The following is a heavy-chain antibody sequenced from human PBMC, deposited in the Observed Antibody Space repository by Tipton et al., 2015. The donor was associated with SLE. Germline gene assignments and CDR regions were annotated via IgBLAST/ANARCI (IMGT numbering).Heavy chain of an antibody. CDR3: GRRRYCSDGRCRYFDL. J-gene: IGHJ2*01. V-gene: IGHV4-34*01. D-gene: IGHD2-15*01. CDR2: INHSGST. Sequence: TLSLTCAVYGGSFSGYYWSWIRQPPGKGLEWIGEINHSGSTNYNSSLKSRVTISVDTSKNQFSLKLSSVTAADTAVYFCGRRRYCSDGRCRYFDLWGRGTLVSVSS. CDR1: GGSFSGYY.